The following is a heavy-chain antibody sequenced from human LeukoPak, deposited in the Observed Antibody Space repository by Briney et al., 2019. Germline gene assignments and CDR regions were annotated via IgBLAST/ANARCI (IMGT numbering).Heavy chain of an antibody. CDR1: GYTFPDYY. CDR2: INPYSGGT. Sequence: ASVKVSCKASGYTFPDYYMHWVRQAPGKGLEWMGRINPYSGGTNYAQKFQGRVTMTRDTSISTAYMELSRLKSDDTAVYYCARDYSSGWYVYWGQGTLVTVSS. CDR3: ARDYSSGWYVY. J-gene: IGHJ4*02. V-gene: IGHV1-2*06. D-gene: IGHD6-19*01.